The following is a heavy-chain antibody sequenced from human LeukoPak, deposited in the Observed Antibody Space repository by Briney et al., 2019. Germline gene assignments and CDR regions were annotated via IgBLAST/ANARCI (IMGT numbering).Heavy chain of an antibody. V-gene: IGHV3-48*01. CDR3: ARAPGYDLYDY. Sequence: GGSLRLSCAASGFTFSSYSMNWVRQAPGKGLEWVSYISSSSSTIYYADSVKGRFTISRDNSKNTLYLQMNSLRAEDTAVYYCARAPGYDLYDYWGQGTLVTVSS. CDR1: GFTFSSYS. J-gene: IGHJ4*02. CDR2: ISSSSSTI. D-gene: IGHD5-12*01.